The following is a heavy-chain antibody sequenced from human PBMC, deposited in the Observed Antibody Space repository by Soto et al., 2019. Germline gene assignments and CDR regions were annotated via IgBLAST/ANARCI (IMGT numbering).Heavy chain of an antibody. CDR1: GFTFSSYA. D-gene: IGHD3-22*01. V-gene: IGHV3-23*01. CDR3: AKFGLRGYYDSSGHYYFDY. CDR2: ISGSGGST. J-gene: IGHJ4*02. Sequence: GGSLRLSCAASGFTFSSYAMSWVRQATGKGLEWVSAISGSGGSTYYADSVKGRFTISRDNSKNTLYLQMNSLRAEDTAVYYCAKFGLRGYYDSSGHYYFDYWGQGTLVTVSS.